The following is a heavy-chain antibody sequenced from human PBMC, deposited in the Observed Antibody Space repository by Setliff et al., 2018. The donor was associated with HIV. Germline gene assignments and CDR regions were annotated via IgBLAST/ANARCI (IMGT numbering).Heavy chain of an antibody. CDR3: ASRVYYYDSSGYLREEGFDP. Sequence: SETLSLTCIVSGYSISSGYYWGWIRQPPGKGLEWIGSIYHSGSTYYNPSLRSRVTISVDTSKNQVSLKLNSVTAADAAVYYCASRVYYYDSSGYLREEGFDPWGQGTLVTVSS. V-gene: IGHV4-38-2*02. CDR2: IYHSGST. D-gene: IGHD3-22*01. CDR1: GYSISSGYY. J-gene: IGHJ5*02.